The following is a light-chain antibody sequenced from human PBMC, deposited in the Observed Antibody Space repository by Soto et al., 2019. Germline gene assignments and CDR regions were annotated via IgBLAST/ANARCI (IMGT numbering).Light chain of an antibody. J-gene: IGKJ1*01. CDR2: GAS. V-gene: IGKV3-20*01. Sequence: EIVMTQSPATLSVSPGERATLSCRASQSVSSSYLAWYQQKPGQAPRLLIYGASNRATGIPARFSGTGSGTDFTLTISRLEPEDFAVYYCQQYGSSGTFGQGTKVDIK. CDR1: QSVSSSY. CDR3: QQYGSSGT.